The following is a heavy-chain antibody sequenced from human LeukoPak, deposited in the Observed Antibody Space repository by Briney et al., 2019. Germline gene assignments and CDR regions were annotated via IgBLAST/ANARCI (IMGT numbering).Heavy chain of an antibody. D-gene: IGHD6-13*01. CDR3: ARLTSSWYQDWYFDL. CDR2: FYHGGST. J-gene: IGHJ2*01. CDR1: GYSISTGYY. V-gene: IGHV4-38-2*02. Sequence: SETLSLTCTVSGYSISTGYYWDWIRQPPGKGLEWIGTFYHGGSTYYNPSLKSRVTISVDTSKNQFSLKLSSVTAADTAVYYCARLTSSWYQDWYFDLWGRGTLVTVSS.